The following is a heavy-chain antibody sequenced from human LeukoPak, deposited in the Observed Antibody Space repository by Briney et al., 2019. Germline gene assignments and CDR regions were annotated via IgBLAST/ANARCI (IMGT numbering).Heavy chain of an antibody. D-gene: IGHD1-1*01. V-gene: IGHV3-53*01. CDR3: AREGVQPYYYYYGMDV. CDR1: GFTVSRKY. J-gene: IGHJ6*02. CDR2: IYSGGDT. Sequence: GGSLRLSCAASGFTVSRKYMSWVRQAPGKGLEWVSVIYSGGDTYYADSVKGRFTISRDNSKNTLYLQMNSLRAEDTAIYYCAREGVQPYYYYYGMDVWGQGTTVTVSS.